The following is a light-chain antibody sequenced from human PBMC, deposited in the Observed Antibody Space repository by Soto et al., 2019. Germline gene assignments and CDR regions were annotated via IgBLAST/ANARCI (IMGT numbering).Light chain of an antibody. CDR1: SSDVGGYNY. V-gene: IGLV2-14*01. Sequence: SALREPGTVSVYTGQAATISCTRNSSDVGGYNYVSRYQQHPGKAPKLMIYDVSNRPSGVSNRFSGSKSGNTASLTISGLQAEDEADYYCSSYTSSSTLYVFGTGTKVTVL. CDR3: SSYTSSSTLYV. CDR2: DVS. J-gene: IGLJ1*01.